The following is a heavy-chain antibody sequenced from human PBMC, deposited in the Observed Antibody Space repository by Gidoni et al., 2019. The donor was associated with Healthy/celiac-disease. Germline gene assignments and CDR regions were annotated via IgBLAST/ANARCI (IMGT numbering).Heavy chain of an antibody. V-gene: IGHV3-33*01. Sequence: QVQLVASGGGVVQPGRSLRLSCAASGFTFSSYGMHWVRQAPGKGLEWVAVIWYDGSNKDYADSVKGRFTISRDNSKNTLDLQMNSLRAEDTAVYYCARGAEWYNPYFDYWGQGTLVTVSS. CDR2: IWYDGSNK. J-gene: IGHJ4*02. D-gene: IGHD1-20*01. CDR1: GFTFSSYG. CDR3: ARGAEWYNPYFDY.